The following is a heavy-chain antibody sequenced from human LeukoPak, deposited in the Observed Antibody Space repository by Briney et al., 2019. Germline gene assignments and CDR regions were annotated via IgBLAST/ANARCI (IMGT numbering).Heavy chain of an antibody. V-gene: IGHV1-2*02. CDR1: GYTFTGYY. Sequence: ASVKVSCKASGYTFTGYYMHWVRQAPGQGLEWMGWINPNSGGTNYAQKFQGRVTMTRDTSISTAYMELSRLRSDDTAVYYCAGTLYSSGWYGGALQGPSFDYWGQGTLVTVSS. J-gene: IGHJ4*02. CDR2: INPNSGGT. CDR3: AGTLYSSGWYGGALQGPSFDY. D-gene: IGHD6-19*01.